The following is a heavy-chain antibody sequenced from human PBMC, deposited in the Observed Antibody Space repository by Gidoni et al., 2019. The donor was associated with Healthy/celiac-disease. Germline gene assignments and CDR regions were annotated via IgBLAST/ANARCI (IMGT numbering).Heavy chain of an antibody. J-gene: IGHJ6*02. D-gene: IGHD2-15*01. V-gene: IGHV4-59*01. CDR3: ARDRYCSGGSCSDYYYYGMDV. Sequence: QVQLQESGPGLVKPSETLSLTCTVSGGPFSSYYWRWIRQPPGKGLEWIGYIYYSGSTNYNPYLKSRVTISVDTSKNQFSLKLSSVTAADTAVYYCARDRYCSGGSCSDYYYYGMDVWGQGTTVTVSS. CDR1: GGPFSSYY. CDR2: IYYSGST.